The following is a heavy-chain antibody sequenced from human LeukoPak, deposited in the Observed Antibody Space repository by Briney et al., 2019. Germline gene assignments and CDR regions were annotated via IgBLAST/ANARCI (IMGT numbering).Heavy chain of an antibody. CDR1: GYTFTGYY. CDR2: INPNSGGT. D-gene: IGHD3-22*01. V-gene: IGHV1-2*02. Sequence: ASVKVSCKASGYTFTGYYMHWVRQAPGQGLEWMGWINPNSGGTNYAQKFQGRVTMTRDASISTAYMDLSRLRSDDTAVYYCARSYYDSSGYYYFDYWGQGTLVTVSS. J-gene: IGHJ4*02. CDR3: ARSYYDSSGYYYFDY.